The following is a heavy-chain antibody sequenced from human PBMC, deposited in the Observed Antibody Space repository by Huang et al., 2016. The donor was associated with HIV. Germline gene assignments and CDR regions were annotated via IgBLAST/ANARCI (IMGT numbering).Heavy chain of an antibody. CDR3: AMSLRYQYDSRSYWGRYFDY. J-gene: IGHJ4*02. CDR2: IIPLLRAP. V-gene: IGHV1-69*01. CDR1: GGSFSDQI. D-gene: IGHD3-16*01. Sequence: QVQLEQSGPAVRKPGSSVKVSCQASGGSFSDQIISWVRQAPGQRFEWRGVIIPLLRAPAYEQEFKGRVTMTADESTATIYMELNSLTSEDTAVYYCAMSLRYQYDSRSYWGRYFDYWGQGTLVTVSS.